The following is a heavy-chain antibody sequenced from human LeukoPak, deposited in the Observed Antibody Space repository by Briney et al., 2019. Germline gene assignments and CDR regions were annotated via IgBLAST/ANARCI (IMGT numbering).Heavy chain of an antibody. CDR1: GGSFSGYY. CDR3: ARETETDTSMVPYNWFDP. CDR2: INHSGST. J-gene: IGHJ5*02. V-gene: IGHV4-34*01. D-gene: IGHD5-18*01. Sequence: SETLSLTCAVYGGSFSGYYWSWIRQPPGKGLEWIGEINHSGSTNYNPSLKSRVTMSVDTSKNQFSLNLSSVTAADTAVYYCARETETDTSMVPYNWFDPWGQGTLSPSPQ.